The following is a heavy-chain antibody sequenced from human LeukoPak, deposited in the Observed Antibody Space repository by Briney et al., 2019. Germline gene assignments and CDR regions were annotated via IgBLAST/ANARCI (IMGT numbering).Heavy chain of an antibody. CDR2: ISSSSSYI. V-gene: IGHV3-21*01. CDR3: ASLVSICSGGSCYTVDY. J-gene: IGHJ4*02. D-gene: IGHD2-15*01. Sequence: PGGSLRLSCAASGFTFSSYSMNWVRQAPGKGLEWVSSISSSSSYIYYADSVKGRFTISRDNAKNSLYPQMNSLRAEDTAVYYCASLVSICSGGSCYTVDYWGQGTLVTVSS. CDR1: GFTFSSYS.